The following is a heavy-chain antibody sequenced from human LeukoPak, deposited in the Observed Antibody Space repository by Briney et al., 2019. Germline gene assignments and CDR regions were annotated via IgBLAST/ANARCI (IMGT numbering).Heavy chain of an antibody. CDR1: GFTFSDYY. CDR2: VTGSGSTM. D-gene: IGHD4-17*01. Sequence: PGGSLRLSCAASGFTFSDYYMSWIRQAPGKGLEWVSCVTGSGSTMYYADSVKGRFTISRDNAKNSLYLQMNSLRAEDTAVYYCARDQGYGDYGWFDPWGQGTLVTVSS. J-gene: IGHJ5*02. CDR3: ARDQGYGDYGWFDP. V-gene: IGHV3-11*04.